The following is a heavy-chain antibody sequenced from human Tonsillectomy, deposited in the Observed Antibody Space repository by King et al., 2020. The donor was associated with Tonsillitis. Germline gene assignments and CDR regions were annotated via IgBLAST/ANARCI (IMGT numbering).Heavy chain of an antibody. CDR1: GFTFSSYS. CDR2: ISSSSSYI. J-gene: IGHJ4*02. V-gene: IGHV3-21*01. D-gene: IGHD3-10*01. Sequence: QLVQSGGGLVKPGGSLRLSCAASGFTFSSYSMNWVRQAPGKGLEWVSSISSSSSYIYYADSVKGRFTISRDNAKNSLYLQMNSLRAEDTAVYYCARVMGTMVRGLGYWGQGTLVTVSS. CDR3: ARVMGTMVRGLGY.